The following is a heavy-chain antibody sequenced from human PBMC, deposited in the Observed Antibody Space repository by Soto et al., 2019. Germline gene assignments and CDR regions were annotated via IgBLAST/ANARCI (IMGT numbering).Heavy chain of an antibody. CDR3: GRGSSWTKVEY. J-gene: IGHJ4*02. V-gene: IGHV1-69*01. CDR2: IIPIFGPA. Sequence: QVQLMQSGAEVKKPGSSVKVSCKASGGTVSNSAISWLRQAHGQGLEWMGGIIPIFGPAIYARKFRGRVTITADESTSTAYMELSTVRSEDTAVYYCGRGSSWTKVEYWGQGTQVTVSS. D-gene: IGHD2-15*01. CDR1: GGTVSNSA.